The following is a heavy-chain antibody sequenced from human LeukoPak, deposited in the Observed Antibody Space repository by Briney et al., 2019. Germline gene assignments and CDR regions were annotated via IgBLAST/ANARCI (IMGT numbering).Heavy chain of an antibody. CDR3: AKERWLAHGIDP. D-gene: IGHD6-19*01. J-gene: IGHJ5*02. CDR1: GFIFTDYY. V-gene: IGHV3-11*01. Sequence: GGSLRLSCVASGFIFTDYYMSWIRQAPGKGLEWISYISSGESTIYYAGSVKGRFTISRDNAKNSLYLQMNSLRAEDTALYYCAKERWLAHGIDPWGQGTLVTVSS. CDR2: ISSGESTI.